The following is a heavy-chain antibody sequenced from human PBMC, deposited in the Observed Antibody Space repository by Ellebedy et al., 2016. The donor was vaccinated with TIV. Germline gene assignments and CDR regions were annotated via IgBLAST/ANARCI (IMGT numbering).Heavy chain of an antibody. CDR3: ARVITMVRGVRGGDY. CDR1: GYTFPSYD. CDR2: MNPNSGTT. J-gene: IGHJ4*02. D-gene: IGHD3-10*01. V-gene: IGHV1-8*01. Sequence: AASVKVSCKASGYTFPSYDINWVRQATGQGLEWMGWMNPNSGTTGYAQKFQGRVTMTRNTSISTAYMELSSLRSEDTAVYYCARVITMVRGVRGGDYWGQGTLVTVSS.